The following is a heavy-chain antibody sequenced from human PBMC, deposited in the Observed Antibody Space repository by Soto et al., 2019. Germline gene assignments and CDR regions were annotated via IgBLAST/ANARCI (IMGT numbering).Heavy chain of an antibody. Sequence: PGGSLRLSCTASGLPFSNYAMSWVRQAPGKGLEWVSAISGSGGSTYYADSVKGRFTISRDNSKNTVYLQMNSLRAEDTAEYYCAKVDYYDNRGYFDFWGQGTLVTVSS. CDR1: GLPFSNYA. CDR3: AKVDYYDNRGYFDF. J-gene: IGHJ4*02. D-gene: IGHD3-22*01. CDR2: ISGSGGST. V-gene: IGHV3-23*01.